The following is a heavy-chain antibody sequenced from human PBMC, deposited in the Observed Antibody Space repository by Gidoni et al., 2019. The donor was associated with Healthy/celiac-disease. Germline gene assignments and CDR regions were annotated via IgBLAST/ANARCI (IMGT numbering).Heavy chain of an antibody. CDR2: INPNSGGT. D-gene: IGHD2-2*01. CDR3: ARETGIPAATLSFDY. V-gene: IGHV1-2*02. Sequence: QVQLVQSGAEVKKPGTSVKVSCKASGCSFNGYYMHWVRQAPGQGLEWMGWINPNSGGTNYAQKFQGRVTMTRDTSISTAYMELSRLRSDDTAVYYCARETGIPAATLSFDYWGQGTLVTVSS. CDR1: GCSFNGYY. J-gene: IGHJ4*02.